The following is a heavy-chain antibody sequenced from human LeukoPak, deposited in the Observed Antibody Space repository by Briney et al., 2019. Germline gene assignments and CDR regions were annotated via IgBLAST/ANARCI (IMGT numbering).Heavy chain of an antibody. J-gene: IGHJ5*02. V-gene: IGHV3-74*01. CDR3: ARGPNSGYARGWFDP. CDR2: INSDGSST. D-gene: IGHD5-12*01. CDR1: GFTFSSYW. Sequence: GGSLRLSCAASGFTFSSYWMHWVRQAPGKGLVWVSRINSDGSSTSYADSVKGRFTISRDNAKNTLYLQMNSLRAEDTALYYCARGPNSGYARGWFDPWGQGTLVTVSS.